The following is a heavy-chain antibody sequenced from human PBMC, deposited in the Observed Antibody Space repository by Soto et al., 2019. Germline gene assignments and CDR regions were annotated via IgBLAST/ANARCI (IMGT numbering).Heavy chain of an antibody. Sequence: GGSLRLSCAASGFTFSSYSMNWVRQAPGKGLEWVSYISSSSSTIYYADSVKGRFTISRDNAKNSLYLQMNSLRDEDTAVYYCARERTTTGDSYYYYYGMDVWGQGTTVTVS. D-gene: IGHD4-4*01. CDR1: GFTFSSYS. CDR2: ISSSSSTI. V-gene: IGHV3-48*02. CDR3: ARERTTTGDSYYYYYGMDV. J-gene: IGHJ6*02.